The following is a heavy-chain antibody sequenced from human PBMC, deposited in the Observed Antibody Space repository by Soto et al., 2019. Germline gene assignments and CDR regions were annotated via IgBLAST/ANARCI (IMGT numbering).Heavy chain of an antibody. CDR1: GNTFTGYY. CDR3: ERDIRTQWLGSFDY. CDR2: INPNSGGT. D-gene: IGHD6-19*01. V-gene: IGHV1-2*02. J-gene: IGHJ4*02. Sequence: GASVKVSCKASGNTFTGYYMHWGRQAPGQGLEWMGWINPNSGGTNYAQKFQGGVTMTRDRSISTAYMELSRLRSDDTAVYYCERDIRTQWLGSFDYWGQGTLVTVPS.